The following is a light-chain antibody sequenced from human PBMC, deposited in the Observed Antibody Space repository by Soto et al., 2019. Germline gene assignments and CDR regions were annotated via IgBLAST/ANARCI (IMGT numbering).Light chain of an antibody. CDR1: QALSNY. J-gene: IGKJ4*01. V-gene: IGKV1-9*01. CDR3: QQISRYPLT. CDR2: SAS. Sequence: DIQLTQSPSVLSASVGDTVTITCRASQALSNYLAWYQQKPGKAPDLLIYSASTLQSGVPSRFSGSGSETEFSLTLRALQPEDFATYYCQQISRYPLTFGGGTKVDIK.